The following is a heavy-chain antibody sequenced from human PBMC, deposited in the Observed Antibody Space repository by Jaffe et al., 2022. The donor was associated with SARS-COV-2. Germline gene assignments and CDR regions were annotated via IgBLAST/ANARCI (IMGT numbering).Heavy chain of an antibody. V-gene: IGHV4-59*01. J-gene: IGHJ5*02. CDR2: IYYSGST. CDR1: GGSISSYY. D-gene: IGHD3-22*01. Sequence: QVQLQESGPGLVKPSETLSLTCTVSGGSISSYYWSWIRQPPGKGLEWIGYIYYSGSTNYNPSLKSRVTISVDTSKNQFSLKLSSVTAADTAVYYCARASTYDSSGYPAWFDPWGLGTLVTVSS. CDR3: ARASTYDSSGYPAWFDP.